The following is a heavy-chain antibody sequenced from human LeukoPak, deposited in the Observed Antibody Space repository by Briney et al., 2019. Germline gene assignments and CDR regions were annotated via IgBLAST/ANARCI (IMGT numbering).Heavy chain of an antibody. CDR1: GYTFTSYA. Sequence: ASVKVSCKASGYTFTSYAMHWVRQAPGQRREWMGWINVGNGNTKYSQKFQGRVTITRDTSASTAYMELSSLRSEDTAVYYCARDLGSGWFDYWGQGTLVTVSS. CDR3: ARDLGSGWFDY. V-gene: IGHV1-3*01. D-gene: IGHD6-19*01. J-gene: IGHJ4*02. CDR2: INVGNGNT.